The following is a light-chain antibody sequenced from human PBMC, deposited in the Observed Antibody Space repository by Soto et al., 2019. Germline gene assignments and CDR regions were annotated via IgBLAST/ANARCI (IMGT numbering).Light chain of an antibody. CDR3: QQYNDWPLT. J-gene: IGKJ1*01. CDR1: QSVRSN. V-gene: IGKV3-15*01. CDR2: GAF. Sequence: EMVMTRSPATRSGSPWERATLSFRASQSVRSNLAWYQQKPGQAPSLLIYGAFTRATGIPTRFSGTGSGTEFTLTISSLQSEDFALYYCQQYNDWPLTFGQGTKVDIK.